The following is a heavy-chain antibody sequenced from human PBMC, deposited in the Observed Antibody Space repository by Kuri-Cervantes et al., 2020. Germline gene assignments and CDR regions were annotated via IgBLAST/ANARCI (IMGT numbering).Heavy chain of an antibody. J-gene: IGHJ3*02. V-gene: IGHV1-2*04. CDR3: ETVRHSSSSAFDI. Sequence: ASVKISCKASGYTFTGYYMHWARPAPGQGLEWMGWINPNSGCTNSAQKFQGWVSMTRDTSISTTYMELIRLSPDDTAVYYCETVRHSSSSAFDIWGQGTMVTVSS. CDR1: GYTFTGYY. CDR2: INPNSGCT. D-gene: IGHD6-6*01.